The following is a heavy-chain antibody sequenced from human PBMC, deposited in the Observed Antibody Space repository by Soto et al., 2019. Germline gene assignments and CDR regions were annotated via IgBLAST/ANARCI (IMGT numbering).Heavy chain of an antibody. D-gene: IGHD2-21*02. J-gene: IGHJ4*02. CDR3: ARDEGGDAYFDY. V-gene: IGHV1-69*08. CDR1: GGTFSSYT. CDR2: IIPSHGIA. Sequence: QVQLVQSGAEVKKPGSSVKVSCKASGGTFSSYTISWVRQAPGQGLEWMGRIIPSHGIANYAQNFQGRVXIXAXXSTSTAYMELSSLRSEETAVDYCARDEGGDAYFDYWGQGTLVTVSS.